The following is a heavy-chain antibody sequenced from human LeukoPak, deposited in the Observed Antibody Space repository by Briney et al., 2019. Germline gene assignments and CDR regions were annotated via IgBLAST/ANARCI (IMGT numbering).Heavy chain of an antibody. CDR3: TRSTYYYDSSGYSEDAFDI. V-gene: IGHV3-73*01. Sequence: GGSLRLSCAASGFTFSGSAMHWVRQASGKGLEWVGRIRSKANSYATAYAASVKGRFTISRDDSKNTAYLQMNSLKTEDTAVYYCTRSTYYYDSSGYSEDAFDIWGQGTMVTVSS. D-gene: IGHD3-22*01. J-gene: IGHJ3*02. CDR1: GFTFSGSA. CDR2: IRSKANSYAT.